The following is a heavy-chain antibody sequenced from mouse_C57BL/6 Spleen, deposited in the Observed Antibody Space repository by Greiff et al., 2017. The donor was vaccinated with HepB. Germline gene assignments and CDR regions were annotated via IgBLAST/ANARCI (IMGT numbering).Heavy chain of an antibody. D-gene: IGHD1-1*01. CDR2: INPNNGGT. CDR3: ARRFITTVVALYWYFDV. V-gene: IGHV1-26*01. J-gene: IGHJ1*03. Sequence: VQLQQSGPELVKPGASVKISCKASGYTFTDYYMNWVKQSHGKSLEWIGDINPNNGGTSYNQKFKGKATLTVDKSSSTAYMELRSLTSEDSAVYYCARRFITTVVALYWYFDVWGTGTTVTVSS. CDR1: GYTFTDYY.